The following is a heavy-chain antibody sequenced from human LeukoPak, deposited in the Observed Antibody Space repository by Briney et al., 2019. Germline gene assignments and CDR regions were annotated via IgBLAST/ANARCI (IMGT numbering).Heavy chain of an antibody. J-gene: IGHJ4*02. Sequence: SETLSLTCAVSGYSISSGYCWGWIRQPPGKGLEWIGTMYYSGSTFYNPSLKSRVTISVDTSKKQFSLKLSSVTDADTAVYYCARDLTGYYRFDYWGQGTLVTVSS. CDR1: GYSISSGYC. CDR2: MYYSGST. D-gene: IGHD3-9*01. CDR3: ARDLTGYYRFDY. V-gene: IGHV4-38-2*02.